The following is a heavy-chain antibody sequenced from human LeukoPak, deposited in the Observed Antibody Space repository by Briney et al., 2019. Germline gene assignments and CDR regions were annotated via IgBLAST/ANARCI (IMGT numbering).Heavy chain of an antibody. D-gene: IGHD4-17*01. CDR2: ISGSGGST. V-gene: IGHV3-23*01. J-gene: IGHJ6*03. Sequence: GGTLRLSCAASGFTFSSYAMSWVRQAPGKGLEWVSAISGSGGSTYYADSVKGRFTISRDNSKNTLYLQMNSLRAEDTAVYYCAKGDYGNYYYYYMDVWGKGTTVTVSS. CDR3: AKGDYGNYYYYYMDV. CDR1: GFTFSSYA.